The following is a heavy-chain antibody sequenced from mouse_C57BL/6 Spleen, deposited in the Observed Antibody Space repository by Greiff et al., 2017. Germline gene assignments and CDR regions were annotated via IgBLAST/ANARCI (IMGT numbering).Heavy chain of an antibody. D-gene: IGHD1-1*01. CDR3: ARCYYGSSYAMDY. Sequence: VQLQQSGPELVKPGASVKISCKASGYSFPGYYMNWVKQNPEKSLEWIGEVNPSTGGTTYNQKFKAKATLTVDKSSSTAYMQLKSLTSEDSAVYYCARCYYGSSYAMDYWGQGTSVTVSS. J-gene: IGHJ4*01. V-gene: IGHV1-42*01. CDR2: VNPSTGGT. CDR1: GYSFPGYY.